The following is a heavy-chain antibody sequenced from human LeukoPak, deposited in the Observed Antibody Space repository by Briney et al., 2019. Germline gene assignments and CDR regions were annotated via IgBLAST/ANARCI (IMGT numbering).Heavy chain of an antibody. V-gene: IGHV3-11*04. CDR2: ISVRGITI. CDR1: GFTFSDYY. D-gene: IGHD2-8*02. J-gene: IGHJ2*01. CDR3: ARDGAFTGPHWWFDL. Sequence: GGSLRLSCAASGFTFSDYYMSWIRQSPGKGLEWVSYISVRGITINYADAVEGRFTISRDSAKNSVYLQMNSLTAEDTAMYYCARDGAFTGPHWWFDLWGRGTLVTVSS.